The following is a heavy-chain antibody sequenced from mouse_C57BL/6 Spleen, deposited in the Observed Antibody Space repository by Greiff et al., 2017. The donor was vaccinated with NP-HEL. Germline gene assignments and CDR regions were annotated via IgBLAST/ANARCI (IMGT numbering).Heavy chain of an antibody. Sequence: QVHVKQSGAELVKPGASVKLSCKASGYTFTEYTIHWVKQRSGQGLEWIGWFYPGSGSIKYNEKFKDKATLTADKSSSTVYMELSRLTSEDSAVYFCARHGKESYGSSYWFAYWGQGTLVTVSA. CDR2: FYPGSGSI. V-gene: IGHV1-62-2*01. CDR1: GYTFTEYT. D-gene: IGHD1-1*01. J-gene: IGHJ3*01. CDR3: ARHGKESYGSSYWFAY.